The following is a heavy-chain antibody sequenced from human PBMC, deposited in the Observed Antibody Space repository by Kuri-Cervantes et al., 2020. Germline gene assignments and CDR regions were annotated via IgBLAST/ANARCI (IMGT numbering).Heavy chain of an antibody. CDR1: GYTFTSYG. D-gene: IGHD2-2*02. CDR2: INPNSGGT. J-gene: IGHJ6*02. CDR3: ARDQGCSSTSCYTRLYYYYGMDV. V-gene: IGHV1-2*02. Sequence: ASVKVSCKASGYTFTSYGISWVRQAPGQGLEWMGWINPNSGGTNYAQKFQGRVTMTRDTSISTAYMELSSLRSEDTAVYYCARDQGCSSTSCYTRLYYYYGMDVWGQGTTVTVSS.